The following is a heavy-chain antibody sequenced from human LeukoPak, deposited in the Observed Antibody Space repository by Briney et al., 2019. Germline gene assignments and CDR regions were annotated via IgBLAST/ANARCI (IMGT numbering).Heavy chain of an antibody. CDR1: GFIFSNSW. J-gene: IGHJ4*02. V-gene: IGHV3-7*01. CDR2: MDQDGKEK. D-gene: IGHD3-3*01. CDR3: AKNLHYDSHGF. Sequence: PGGSLRLSCAASGFIFSNSWMSWLRQVPGKGLEWVANMDQDGKEKNYVASVKGRFTISRDNTKNSLFLQMNSLTAEDTAVYYCAKNLHYDSHGFWGRGALVTVSS.